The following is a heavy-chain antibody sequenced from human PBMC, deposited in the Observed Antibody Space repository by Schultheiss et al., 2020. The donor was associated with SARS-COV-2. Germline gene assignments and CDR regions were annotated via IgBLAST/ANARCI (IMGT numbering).Heavy chain of an antibody. Sequence: GGSLRLSCAASGFTFSSYSMNWVRQAPGKGLEWVSVIYSGGSTYYADSVKGRFTISRDNSKNTLYLQMNSLRAEDTAVYYCARGRSGWYESALDYWGQGTLVTVSS. D-gene: IGHD6-19*01. V-gene: IGHV3-66*01. CDR3: ARGRSGWYESALDY. CDR1: GFTFSSYS. J-gene: IGHJ4*02. CDR2: IYSGGST.